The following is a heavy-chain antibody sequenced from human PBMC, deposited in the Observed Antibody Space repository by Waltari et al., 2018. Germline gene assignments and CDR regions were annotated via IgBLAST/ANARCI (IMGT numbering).Heavy chain of an antibody. CDR2: INPSGST. CDR1: GGTFSNNY. CDR3: ARRGHSSYYYYYMDV. Sequence: QVQLQQWGAGLSKPSETLSLTCAVYGGTFSNNYWSWIRQSPGKGLEWIGEINPSGSTIYAASLKSRVTISGDTAKTQFSLEPSSVSAADTAVYYCARRGHSSYYYYYMDVWGKGTTVTVSS. D-gene: IGHD5-18*01. J-gene: IGHJ6*03. V-gene: IGHV4-34*01.